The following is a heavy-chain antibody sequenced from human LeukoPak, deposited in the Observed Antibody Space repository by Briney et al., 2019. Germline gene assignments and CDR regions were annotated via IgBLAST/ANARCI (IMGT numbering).Heavy chain of an antibody. Sequence: GGSLRLSCTASGFTFGDYAMSWFRQAPGKGLEWVGFIRSKAYGGTREYAASVKDRFTILRDDSKSIAYLQMNSLKTEDTAVYYCTRGRRGGWFGELLSDYWGQGTLVTVSS. D-gene: IGHD3-10*01. J-gene: IGHJ4*02. V-gene: IGHV3-49*03. CDR2: IRSKAYGGTR. CDR3: TRGRRGGWFGELLSDY. CDR1: GFTFGDYA.